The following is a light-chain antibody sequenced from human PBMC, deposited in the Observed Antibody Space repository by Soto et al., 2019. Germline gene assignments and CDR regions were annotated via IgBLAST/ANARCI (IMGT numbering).Light chain of an antibody. CDR1: LGFRSK. CDR3: PQHNSYPLT. CDR2: TAS. V-gene: IGKV1-17*01. J-gene: IGKJ4*02. Sequence: DIQMTQSPSSLSASVGDRVTITCRGSLGFRSKVGWYQQYPGKAPKRLIYTASSVERGVPSRFSGSGSGTEFTLTISSLQPEDFATYYCPQHNSYPLTFGLGTKVEIK.